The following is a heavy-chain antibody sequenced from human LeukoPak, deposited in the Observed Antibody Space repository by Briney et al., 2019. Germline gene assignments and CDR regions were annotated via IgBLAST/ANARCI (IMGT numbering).Heavy chain of an antibody. CDR1: GYTLTELS. J-gene: IGHJ4*02. CDR2: FDPEDGET. CDR3: ATDGIAFIDYDSSGSYYFDY. D-gene: IGHD3-22*01. Sequence: GASVKVSCKVSGYTLTELSMHWVRQAPGKGLEWMGGFDPEDGETIYAQKFQGRVTMTEDTSTDTAYMELSSLRSEDTAVYYCATDGIAFIDYDSSGSYYFDYWGQGTLVTVSS. V-gene: IGHV1-24*01.